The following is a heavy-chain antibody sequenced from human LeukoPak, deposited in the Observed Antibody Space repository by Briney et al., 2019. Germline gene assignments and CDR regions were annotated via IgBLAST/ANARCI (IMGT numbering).Heavy chain of an antibody. CDR3: ARSNPGNDAFDI. J-gene: IGHJ3*02. V-gene: IGHV1-69*13. Sequence: SVKVSCKAFGGTFSSYAISWVRQAPGQGLEWMGGIIPISGTANYAQKFQGRVTITADESTSTAYMELSSLRSEDTAVYYCARSNPGNDAFDIWGQGTMVTVSS. CDR1: GGTFSSYA. D-gene: IGHD1-1*01. CDR2: IIPISGTA.